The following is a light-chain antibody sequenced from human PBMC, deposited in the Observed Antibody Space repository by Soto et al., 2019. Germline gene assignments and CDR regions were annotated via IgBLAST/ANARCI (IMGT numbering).Light chain of an antibody. V-gene: IGLV2-14*01. J-gene: IGLJ1*01. CDR3: TSYIRSSTLDYV. CDR1: SSDVGGYNY. CDR2: EVS. Sequence: QSVLTQPASVSGSPVQSITISCTGTSSDVGGYNYVSWYQQYPGKAPKLMIYEVSNRPSGVSNRFSGSKSGNTASLTIYGLQAEDEADYYCTSYIRSSTLDYVFGTGTKVTVL.